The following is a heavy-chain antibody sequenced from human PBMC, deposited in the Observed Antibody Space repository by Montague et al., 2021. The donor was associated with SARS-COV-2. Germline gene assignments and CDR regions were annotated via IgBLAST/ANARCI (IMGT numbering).Heavy chain of an antibody. V-gene: IGHV3-21*01. CDR2: IHAIGSYV. J-gene: IGHJ4*02. Sequence: PRLSCAASGFTFNNFAMNWVRQAPGKGLEWVSSIHAIGSYVYYADSVKGRFTISRDNAKNSLYLQMNSLRDDDTAVYYCARDTGPFDYWGQGTLVTVSS. CDR1: GFTFNNFA. D-gene: IGHD4-11*01. CDR3: ARDTGPFDY.